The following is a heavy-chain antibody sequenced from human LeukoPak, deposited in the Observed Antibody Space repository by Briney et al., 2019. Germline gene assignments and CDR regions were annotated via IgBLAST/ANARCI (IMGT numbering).Heavy chain of an antibody. CDR2: IYYTGDT. Sequence: PSETLSLTCTVSGGSISSYYWSWIRQPPGKGPEWIGYIYYTGDTNSNPSLKSRVTISVDTSKNQFSLKVTSVTAADTAVYYCAGHTYARPFDFWGQGTLVTVSS. D-gene: IGHD6-6*01. CDR1: GGSISSYY. CDR3: AGHTYARPFDF. J-gene: IGHJ4*02. V-gene: IGHV4-59*08.